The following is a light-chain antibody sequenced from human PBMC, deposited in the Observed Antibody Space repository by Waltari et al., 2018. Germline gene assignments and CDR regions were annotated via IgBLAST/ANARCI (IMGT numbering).Light chain of an antibody. V-gene: IGKV4-1*01. Sequence: DIVMTQSPDALAVSLGERATINCKSSQSVLASYNSKTYMTWYQPKPGHPPKLLINWASTRGSGFPDRFSGSGSGTDFTLTINSLQAEDVAVYYCHQYYIPPLTFGQGTRLEIK. CDR2: WAS. CDR3: HQYYIPPLT. J-gene: IGKJ5*01. CDR1: QSVLASYNSKTY.